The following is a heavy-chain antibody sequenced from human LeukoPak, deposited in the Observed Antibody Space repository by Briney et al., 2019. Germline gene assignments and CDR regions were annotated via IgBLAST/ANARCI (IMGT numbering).Heavy chain of an antibody. CDR2: ISSSSNYI. J-gene: IGHJ4*02. CDR3: ARDESLVRGAAFDY. V-gene: IGHV3-21*01. Sequence: GGSLRLSCAASGPTFSSYSMNWVRQAPGKGLEWVSYISSSSNYINYADSVKGRFTISRDNAKNSLYLQMNSLRAEDTAVYYCARDESLVRGAAFDYWGQGTLVTVSS. D-gene: IGHD3-10*01. CDR1: GPTFSSYS.